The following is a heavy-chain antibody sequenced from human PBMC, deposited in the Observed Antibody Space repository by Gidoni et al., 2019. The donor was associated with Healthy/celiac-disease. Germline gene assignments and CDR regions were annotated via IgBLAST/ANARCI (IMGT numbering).Heavy chain of an antibody. CDR2: ICYDGSNK. V-gene: IGHV3-33*01. CDR3: ARGGAASHDYSLYYYYGMDV. Sequence: QVQLVESGGCVVQPGRSLRPSCAASGLTFGSYGRHWVRQAPGKGLAWVAVICYDGSNKYYADSVKGRFTISRDNSKNTLYLQMNSLRAEDTAVYYWARGGAASHDYSLYYYYGMDVWGQGTTVTVSS. CDR1: GLTFGSYG. J-gene: IGHJ6*02. D-gene: IGHD4-4*01.